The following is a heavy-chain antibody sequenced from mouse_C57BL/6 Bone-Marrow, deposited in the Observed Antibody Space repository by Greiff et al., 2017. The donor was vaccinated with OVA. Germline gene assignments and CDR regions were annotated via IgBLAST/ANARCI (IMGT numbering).Heavy chain of an antibody. CDR1: GYTFTDYY. V-gene: IGHV1-26*01. CDR3: ARSWDDYFDC. D-gene: IGHD4-1*01. J-gene: IGHJ2*01. Sequence: VQLQQSGPELVKPGASVKISCKASGYTFTDYYMNWVKQSHGKSLEWIGDINPNNGGTSYNQKFKGKATLTVDKSSSTAYMELRSLTSEDSAVYYCARSWDDYFDCWGQGTTLTVSS. CDR2: INPNNGGT.